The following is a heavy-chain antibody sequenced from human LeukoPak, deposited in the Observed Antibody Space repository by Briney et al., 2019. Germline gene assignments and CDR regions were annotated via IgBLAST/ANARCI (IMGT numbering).Heavy chain of an antibody. V-gene: IGHV1-24*01. Sequence: ASVKVSCKVSGYTLTELSMHWVRQAPGKGLEWMGGFDPEDGETIYARKFQGRVTMTEDTSTDTAYMELSSLRSEDTAVYYCATNYYGSGTLDYWGQGTLVTVSS. D-gene: IGHD3-10*01. CDR1: GYTLTELS. J-gene: IGHJ4*02. CDR3: ATNYYGSGTLDY. CDR2: FDPEDGET.